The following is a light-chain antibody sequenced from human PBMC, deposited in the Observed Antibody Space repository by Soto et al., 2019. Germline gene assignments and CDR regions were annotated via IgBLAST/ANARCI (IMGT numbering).Light chain of an antibody. CDR3: LQDYGDSWT. CDR1: RDVGSD. V-gene: IGKV1-6*01. J-gene: IGKJ1*01. Sequence: TQMTQSPLSLSASVGEKIIITSLASRDVGSDVSWYQQKPGQAPKLVIYAASNLYTGVPSRFSGRRSGTEFTLTISSLQPEDFASYYCLQDYGDSWTFGQGTKVDI. CDR2: AAS.